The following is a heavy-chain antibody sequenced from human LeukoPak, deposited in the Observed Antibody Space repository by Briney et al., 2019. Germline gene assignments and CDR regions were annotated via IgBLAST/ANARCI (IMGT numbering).Heavy chain of an antibody. CDR3: AKDYSGWLNDAFDI. Sequence: GGSLRLSCAASRFTFSSYGMHWVRQAPGKGLEWVAFIRYDGSNKYYADSVKGRFTISRDNSKNTLYLQMNSLRAEDTAVYYCAKDYSGWLNDAFDIWGQGTMVTVSS. J-gene: IGHJ3*02. V-gene: IGHV3-30*02. CDR2: IRYDGSNK. D-gene: IGHD5-12*01. CDR1: RFTFSSYG.